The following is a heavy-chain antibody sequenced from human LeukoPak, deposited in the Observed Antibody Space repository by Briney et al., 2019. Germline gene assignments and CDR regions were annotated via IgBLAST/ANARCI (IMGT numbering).Heavy chain of an antibody. J-gene: IGHJ6*02. V-gene: IGHV4-34*01. CDR1: GGSLSGYY. CDR2: INHSGST. Sequence: SETLSLTCAVYGGSLSGYYWSWIRQPPGKGLEWIGEINHSGSTNYNPSLKSRVTISVDTSKNQFSLKLSSVTAADTAVYYCARGPVLLWFGGINYYYYGMDVWGQGTTVTVSS. CDR3: ARGPVLLWFGGINYYYYGMDV. D-gene: IGHD3-10*01.